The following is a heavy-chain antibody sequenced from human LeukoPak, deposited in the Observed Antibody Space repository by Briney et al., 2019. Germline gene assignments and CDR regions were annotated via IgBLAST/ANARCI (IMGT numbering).Heavy chain of an antibody. CDR1: GGSISSYY. CDR3: ARDTSRVGATGFDY. D-gene: IGHD1-26*01. J-gene: IGHJ4*02. CDR2: IYYSGST. V-gene: IGHV4-59*13. Sequence: SETLSLTCTVSGGSISSYYWSWLRQPPGKGLEGIGYIYYSGSTNYNPSLTSRVTISADTSKNQFSLKLSSVTAADTAVYYCARDTSRVGATGFDYWGQGTLVTVSS.